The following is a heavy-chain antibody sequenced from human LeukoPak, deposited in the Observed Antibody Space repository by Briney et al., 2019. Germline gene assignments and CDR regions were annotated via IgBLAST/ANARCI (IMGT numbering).Heavy chain of an antibody. Sequence: GGSLRLSCAASGFSFSTYWMTWVRQAPGKGLEWVANINQDGSEKHYVDSVKGRFTISRDNTKNSSYLQMNSLRAEDTAVYYCAKVRNRIQGAVDYWGQGTLVTVSS. V-gene: IGHV3-7*03. CDR2: INQDGSEK. J-gene: IGHJ4*02. CDR3: AKVRNRIQGAVDY. CDR1: GFSFSTYW. D-gene: IGHD1-26*01.